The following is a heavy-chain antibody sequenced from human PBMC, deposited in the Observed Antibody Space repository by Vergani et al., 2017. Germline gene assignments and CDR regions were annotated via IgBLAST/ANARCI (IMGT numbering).Heavy chain of an antibody. V-gene: IGHV3-30*02. J-gene: IGHJ4*02. D-gene: IGHD3-10*01. CDR2: IRYDGSNK. Sequence: QVQLVESGGGVVQPGGSLRLSCAASGFTFSSYGMHWVRQAPGKGLEWVAFIRYDGSNKYYADSVKGRFTISRDNSKNTLYLQMNSLRAEDTAVYYCAKDRGLKYPAALIGGFDYWGQGTLVTVSS. CDR1: GFTFSSYG. CDR3: AKDRGLKYPAALIGGFDY.